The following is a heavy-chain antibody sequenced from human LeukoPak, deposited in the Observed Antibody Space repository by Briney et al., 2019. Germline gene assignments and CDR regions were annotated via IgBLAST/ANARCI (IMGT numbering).Heavy chain of an antibody. CDR3: AKSRARREGSSGSIDY. J-gene: IGHJ4*02. D-gene: IGHD3-22*01. V-gene: IGHV3-23*01. CDR1: GFTFSNYA. Sequence: GSLRLSCAASGFTFSNYAMSWVRQAPGKGLEWVSGISCSGGGTYYAVSVKGRFTISRDNSKNTLYLQMNSLRAEDTAVYYCAKSRARREGSSGSIDYWGQGTLVTVSS. CDR2: ISCSGGGT.